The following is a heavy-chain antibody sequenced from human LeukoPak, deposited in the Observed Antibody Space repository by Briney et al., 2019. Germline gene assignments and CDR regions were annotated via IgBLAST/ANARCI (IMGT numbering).Heavy chain of an antibody. CDR3: ARASSTSCPEEFDH. J-gene: IGHJ5*02. CDR2: ISYDGSNK. D-gene: IGHD2-2*01. V-gene: IGHV3-30-3*01. CDR1: GFTFSSYA. Sequence: GRSLRLSCAASGFTFSSYAMHWVRQAPGKGLEWVAVISYDGSNKFYADSVKGRFTISRDNSKNTLYLQMNSLRAEDTAVYYCARASSTSCPEEFDHWGQGTLVTVSS.